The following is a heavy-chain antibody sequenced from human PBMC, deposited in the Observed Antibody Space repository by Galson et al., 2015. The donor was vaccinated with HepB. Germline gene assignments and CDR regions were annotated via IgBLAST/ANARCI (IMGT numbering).Heavy chain of an antibody. CDR2: ISDGGGST. D-gene: IGHD2-2*01. Sequence: SLRLSCAASGFTFNYYAMSWVRQAPGKGLEWVSDISDGGGSTNYADSVKGRFTVSRDNSKSTVYLQMNSLRAEDTAIYYCARKGCRSISCSPEYWGPGTLVPVSS. CDR3: ARKGCRSISCSPEY. CDR1: GFTFNYYA. J-gene: IGHJ4*02. V-gene: IGHV3-23*01.